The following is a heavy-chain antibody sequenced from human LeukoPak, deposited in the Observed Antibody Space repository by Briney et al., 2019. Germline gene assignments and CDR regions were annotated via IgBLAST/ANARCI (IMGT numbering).Heavy chain of an antibody. V-gene: IGHV1-18*01. J-gene: IGHJ3*02. CDR3: AREGNYYDTFQFVFDI. CDR1: GYTFTSYG. Sequence: GASVKVSCKASGYTFTSYGISWVRQAPGQGLEWMGWISAYNGNTNYAQKLQGRVTMTTDASTTTAYLELRSLRSDDTAVYYCAREGNYYDTFQFVFDIWSQGTMVTVSS. CDR2: ISAYNGNT. D-gene: IGHD3-22*01.